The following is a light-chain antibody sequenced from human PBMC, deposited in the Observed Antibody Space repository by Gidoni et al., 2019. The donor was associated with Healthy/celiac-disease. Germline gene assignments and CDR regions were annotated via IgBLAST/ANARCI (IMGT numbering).Light chain of an antibody. V-gene: IGLV2-14*01. Sequence: QSALTQHASVSGSPGQSITIPCTGTRTDVGGYNYVSLYQQPPGKAPKRMIYDFSNRPSWVYNRFSGSKSGKTASLTISGLQAEDEADYYCSSYTSSSTLLFGGGTKLTVL. J-gene: IGLJ2*01. CDR2: DFS. CDR3: SSYTSSSTLL. CDR1: RTDVGGYNY.